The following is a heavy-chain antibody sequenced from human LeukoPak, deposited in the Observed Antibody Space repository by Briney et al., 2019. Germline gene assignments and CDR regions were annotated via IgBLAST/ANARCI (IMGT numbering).Heavy chain of an antibody. J-gene: IGHJ3*02. CDR1: GGPISSYY. CDR3: ARGHKIRGAFDI. CDR2: IYYNGST. D-gene: IGHD3-10*01. Sequence: SETLSLTCSVSGGPISSYYWSWIRQPPGKGQEWIGDIYYNGSTKYNPSLKSRVTISVDTSKSQFSLKLRSVTAADTAVYYCARGHKIRGAFDIWGQGTVVTVSS. V-gene: IGHV4-59*01.